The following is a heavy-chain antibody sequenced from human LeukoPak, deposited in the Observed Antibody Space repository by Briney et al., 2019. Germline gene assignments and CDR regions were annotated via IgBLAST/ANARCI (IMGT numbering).Heavy chain of an antibody. CDR1: GFTFSSYS. Sequence: PGGSLRLSCAASGFTFSSYSMNWVRQAPGKGLEWVSAISGDSRYIYYADSVRGRFTISRDNAENSLYLQMNSLRVEDTAVYYCAKVRGWNCSSTSCYSNWYFDLWGRGTLVTVSS. CDR2: ISGDSRYI. CDR3: AKVRGWNCSSTSCYSNWYFDL. V-gene: IGHV3-21*01. J-gene: IGHJ2*01. D-gene: IGHD2-2*02.